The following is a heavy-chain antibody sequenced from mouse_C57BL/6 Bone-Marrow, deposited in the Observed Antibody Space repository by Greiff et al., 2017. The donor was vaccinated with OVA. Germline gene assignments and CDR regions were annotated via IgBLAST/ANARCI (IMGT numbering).Heavy chain of an antibody. CDR1: GYTFTGYW. Sequence: QVQLKESGAELMKPGASVKLSCKATGYTFTGYWLEWVKQRPGPGLEWIGEILPGRGSTTYNEKFKGKATFTADPSSNTAYMQLSSLTTEDSAIYYCARWDDGYYHWYFDVWGTGTTVTVSS. J-gene: IGHJ1*03. V-gene: IGHV1-9*01. CDR2: ILPGRGST. CDR3: ARWDDGYYHWYFDV. D-gene: IGHD2-3*01.